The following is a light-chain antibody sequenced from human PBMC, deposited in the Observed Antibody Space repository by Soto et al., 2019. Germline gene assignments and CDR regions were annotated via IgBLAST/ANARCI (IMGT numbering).Light chain of an antibody. J-gene: IGLJ3*02. Sequence: QAVLTQPPSTSGTPGQRVIISCSGSSSNIGSNHVYWYQQLPGTAPKLLIYRSDQRPSGVTDRFSGSKPGTSASLAISGLRSEDEADYYCAAWDDRLSGWVFGGGTKLTVL. CDR3: AAWDDRLSGWV. CDR2: RSD. CDR1: SSNIGSNH. V-gene: IGLV1-47*01.